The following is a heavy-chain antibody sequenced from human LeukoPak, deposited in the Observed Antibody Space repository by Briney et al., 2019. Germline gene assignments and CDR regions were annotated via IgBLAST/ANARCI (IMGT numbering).Heavy chain of an antibody. J-gene: IGHJ4*02. D-gene: IGHD6-6*01. V-gene: IGHV4-34*01. CDR1: GGSFSGYY. CDR2: INHSGST. CDR3: AREGGSSPDY. Sequence: SETLSLTCAVYGGSFSGYYWSWIRQPPGKGLEWIGEINHSGSTNYNPSLKSRVTISVDTSKNQLSLKLSSVTAADTAVYYCAREGGSSPDYWGQGTLVAVSS.